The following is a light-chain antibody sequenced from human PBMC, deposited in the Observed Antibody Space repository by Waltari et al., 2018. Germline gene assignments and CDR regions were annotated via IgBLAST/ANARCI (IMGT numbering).Light chain of an antibody. J-gene: IGKJ1*01. CDR1: QSVSRS. V-gene: IGKV3-20*01. Sequence: EIVLTQSPGTLSLSPGEGATLSCRASQSVSRSLAWYQQKPGQAPRLRIYDASTRATGIPDRFSGSRSGTDFSLTISRLEPEDFAVYYCQKYVSLPATFGQGTTVEIK. CDR2: DAS. CDR3: QKYVSLPAT.